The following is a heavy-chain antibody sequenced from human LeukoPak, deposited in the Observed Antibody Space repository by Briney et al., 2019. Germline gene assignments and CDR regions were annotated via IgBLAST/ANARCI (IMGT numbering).Heavy chain of an antibody. CDR2: ISSSSSYI. CDR1: GFTFSSYT. CDR3: ARDSDSGSYYQFDY. D-gene: IGHD1-26*01. V-gene: IGHV3-21*01. J-gene: IGHJ4*02. Sequence: AGGSLRLSCAASGFTFSSYTMNWVRQAPGKGLEWVSSISSSSSYIYYADSVKGRFTISRDNAKNSLYLQMNSLRAEDTAVYYCARDSDSGSYYQFDYWGQGTLVTVSS.